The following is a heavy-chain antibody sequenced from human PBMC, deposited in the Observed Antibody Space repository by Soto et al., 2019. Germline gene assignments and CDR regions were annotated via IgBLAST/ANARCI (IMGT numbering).Heavy chain of an antibody. D-gene: IGHD3-10*01. Sequence: GGSLRLSCAASGFTFSSYAMHWVRQAPGKGLEWVAVISYDGTKKFFADSVKGRFAVSRDNSNDTVFLQMDSLRAEDTAVYYCAKDFLLSGGFPDKGASGYWDQGTQLTASS. CDR3: AKDFLLSGGFPDKGASGY. J-gene: IGHJ4*02. CDR2: ISYDGTKK. V-gene: IGHV3-30*18. CDR1: GFTFSSYA.